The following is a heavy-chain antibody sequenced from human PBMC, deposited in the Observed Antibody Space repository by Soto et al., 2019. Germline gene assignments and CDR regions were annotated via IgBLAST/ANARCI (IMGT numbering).Heavy chain of an antibody. CDR3: TKLQGEKYGDYVFYYGMDV. CDR1: GFSFNNAW. J-gene: IGHJ6*02. Sequence: EVQVVESGGGLVQPGGSLRLSCAASGFSFNNAWMSWVRRAPGKWLEWVGRIKSKSDDGTADYAAPVKGRFTISRDDSKNTLYLQMNSLKTEDTAVYYCTKLQGEKYGDYVFYYGMDVWGQGTTVTVSS. CDR2: IKSKSDDGTA. D-gene: IGHD4-17*01. V-gene: IGHV3-15*01.